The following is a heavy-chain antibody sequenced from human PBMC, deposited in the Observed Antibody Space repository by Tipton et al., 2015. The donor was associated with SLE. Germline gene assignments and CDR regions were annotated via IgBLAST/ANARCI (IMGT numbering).Heavy chain of an antibody. J-gene: IGHJ4*02. CDR3: ARGPSITYFDY. D-gene: IGHD1-14*01. CDR1: GGSFSGYY. V-gene: IGHV4-34*01. CDR2: INHSGST. Sequence: LRLSCAVYGGSFSGYYWSWIRQPPGKGLEGIGEINHSGSTNYNPSLKSRVTISVDTSKNQFSLKLSSVTAADTAVYYCARGPSITYFDYWGQGTLVTVSS.